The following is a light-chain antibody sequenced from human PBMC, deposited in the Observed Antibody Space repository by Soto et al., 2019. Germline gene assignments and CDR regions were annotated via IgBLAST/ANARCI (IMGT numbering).Light chain of an antibody. V-gene: IGLV2-8*01. J-gene: IGLJ1*01. CDR1: GSDVGGYNF. CDR2: EVT. CDR3: ASYAGGNQV. Sequence: QSVLTQPPSASGSPGQSVTISCTGTGSDVGGYNFVSWYQHHPGKAPKLMIYEVTRRPSGVPDRFSGSKSANTASLTVSGLLDEDEADYYCASYAGGNQVFGTGTKLTVL.